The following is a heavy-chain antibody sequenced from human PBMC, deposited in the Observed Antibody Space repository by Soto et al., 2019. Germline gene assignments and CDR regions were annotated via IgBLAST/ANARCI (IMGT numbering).Heavy chain of an antibody. Sequence: EVQLVVSGGGLVKPGGSLRLSCAASGFTFSNAWMSWVRQGPGKGLEWVGRIKSKTDGGTTDYAAPVKGRFTISRDDSKNTLYLQMNSLKTEDTAVYYCTTEGYYDSSGYNKGGPYYYGMDVWGQGTTVTVSS. CDR3: TTEGYYDSSGYNKGGPYYYGMDV. J-gene: IGHJ6*02. CDR1: GFTFSNAW. D-gene: IGHD3-22*01. V-gene: IGHV3-15*01. CDR2: IKSKTDGGTT.